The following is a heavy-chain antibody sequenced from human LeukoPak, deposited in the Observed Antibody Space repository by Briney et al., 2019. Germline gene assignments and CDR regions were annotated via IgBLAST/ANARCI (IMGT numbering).Heavy chain of an antibody. J-gene: IGHJ5*02. CDR3: ARAPGYYDSSGSPWFDP. CDR1: GGSISSGGYY. Sequence: SQTLSLTCTVSGGSISSGGYYWSWIRQHPGKGLEWIGYIYYGGSTYYNPSLKSRVTISVDTSKNQFSLKLSSVTAADTAVYYCARAPGYYDSSGSPWFDPWGQGTLVTVSS. D-gene: IGHD3-22*01. CDR2: IYYGGST. V-gene: IGHV4-31*03.